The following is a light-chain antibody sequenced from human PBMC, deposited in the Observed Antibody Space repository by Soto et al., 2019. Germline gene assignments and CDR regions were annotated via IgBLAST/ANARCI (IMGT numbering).Light chain of an antibody. CDR2: AVS. CDR1: QGVSSF. V-gene: IGKV1-9*01. CDR3: QLLKSDSIT. J-gene: IGKJ5*01. Sequence: IQLTQSPSSLSASVGDRVTIACRASQGVSSFLAWYQQKPGKAPKPLIYAVSILQAGVPSRFSGSGSGTDFTLTISSLQPEDFGTYYCQLLKSDSITFGQGTRLEIK.